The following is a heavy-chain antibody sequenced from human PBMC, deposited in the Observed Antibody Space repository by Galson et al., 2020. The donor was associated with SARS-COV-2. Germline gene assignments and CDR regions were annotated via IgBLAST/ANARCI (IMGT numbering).Heavy chain of an antibody. D-gene: IGHD4-17*01. CDR3: ARTSSTGTRDYYFGY. CDR1: GGSISTDDYY. CDR2: IHSTGNT. J-gene: IGHJ4*02. Sequence: SETLSLTCAVSGGSISTDDYYWTWIRQPPGKGLEWIGDIHSTGNTYYNPSLKSRVTTSIDTSKNQFSLKLTSVTTADTAVYFCARTSSTGTRDYYFGYWGQGTLVTVSS. V-gene: IGHV4-30-4*01.